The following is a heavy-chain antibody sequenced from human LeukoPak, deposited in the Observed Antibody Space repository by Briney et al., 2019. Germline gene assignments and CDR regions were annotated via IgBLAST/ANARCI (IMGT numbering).Heavy chain of an antibody. D-gene: IGHD3-22*01. V-gene: IGHV4-30-2*01. Sequence: SETLSLTCTVSGGSISSGGYYWSWIRQPPGKGLEWIGYIYHSGSTYYNPSLKSRVTISVDRSKNQFSLKLSSVTAADTAVYYCARVFFGGYDSSGYFDYWGQGTLVTVSS. CDR1: GGSISSGGYY. CDR3: ARVFFGGYDSSGYFDY. J-gene: IGHJ4*02. CDR2: IYHSGST.